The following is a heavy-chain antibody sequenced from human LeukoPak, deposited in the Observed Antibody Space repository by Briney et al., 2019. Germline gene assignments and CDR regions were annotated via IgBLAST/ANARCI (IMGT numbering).Heavy chain of an antibody. CDR3: ARDEVYGGNSVGWFDP. Sequence: PSETLSLTCTVSGGSISSGGYYWSWIRQHPGKGLEWIGYIYHSGSTYYNPSLKSRVTISVDTSKNQFSLKLSSVTAADTAVYYCARDEVYGGNSVGWFDPWGQGTLVTVSS. D-gene: IGHD4-23*01. CDR1: GGSISSGGYY. CDR2: IYHSGST. V-gene: IGHV4-31*03. J-gene: IGHJ5*02.